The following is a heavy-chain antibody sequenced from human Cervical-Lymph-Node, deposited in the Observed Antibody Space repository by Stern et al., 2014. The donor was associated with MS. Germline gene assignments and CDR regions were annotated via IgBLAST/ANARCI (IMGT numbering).Heavy chain of an antibody. J-gene: IGHJ4*02. D-gene: IGHD3-16*01. Sequence: QVQLQESGPGLVKPSGTLSLTCAISGDYITNSNWWSWVRQPPGTGLEWIGVIYHSGSTSYNQYLTSRVTISVNTSKNPFSLTLDSLTAADPAVYYFAAIGGGDYWGQGILVTVSS. CDR3: AAIGGGDY. CDR2: IYHSGST. CDR1: GDYITNSNW. V-gene: IGHV4-4*02.